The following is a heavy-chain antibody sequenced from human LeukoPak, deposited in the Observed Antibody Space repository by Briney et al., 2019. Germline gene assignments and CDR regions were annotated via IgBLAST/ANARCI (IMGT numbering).Heavy chain of an antibody. CDR3: ARASGSYSPLDY. J-gene: IGHJ4*02. CDR1: GFTFSDYW. D-gene: IGHD3-10*01. V-gene: IGHV3-74*01. Sequence: GGSLTLSCAASGFTFSDYWMHWVRQAPGKGLVWVSRISSDGSRVTYADSVKGRFTISRDNAKNTLYLQMNSLRAEDTAVYYCARASGSYSPLDYWGQGTLVTVSS. CDR2: ISSDGSRV.